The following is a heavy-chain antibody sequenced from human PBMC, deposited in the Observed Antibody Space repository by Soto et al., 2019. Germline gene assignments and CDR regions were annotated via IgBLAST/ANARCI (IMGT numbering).Heavy chain of an antibody. J-gene: IGHJ6*02. V-gene: IGHV1-69*01. CDR2: FIPRFGTA. CDR3: ARGLTVYSAVLHYFDAMDV. CDR1: GGTFKSYA. Sequence: QVQLVQSGAEVKKPGSSVKVSCKVSGGTFKSYAISWLRQAPGQGLEWMGGFIPRFGTANYAQKFQGRVTMTAEHSTSPACMELSSRRSADTAIFFCARGLTVYSAVLHYFDAMDVCGQGATVSVS. D-gene: IGHD2-8*01.